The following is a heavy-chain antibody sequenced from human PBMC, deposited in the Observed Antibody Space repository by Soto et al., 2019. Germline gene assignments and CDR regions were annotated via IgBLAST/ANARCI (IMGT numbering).Heavy chain of an antibody. CDR2: VTGSGSQI. V-gene: IGHV3-23*01. CDR3: ARGVPITPGTFDY. J-gene: IGHJ4*02. Sequence: GGSLRLSCAASGFTISTYAMTWVRQAPGKGLECVSGVTGSGSQIYYADSVKGRFTISKDNSKNTLYLQMNSLRAEDTAVYYCARGVPITPGTFDYRGQGTLVTVS. CDR1: GFTISTYA. D-gene: IGHD5-12*01.